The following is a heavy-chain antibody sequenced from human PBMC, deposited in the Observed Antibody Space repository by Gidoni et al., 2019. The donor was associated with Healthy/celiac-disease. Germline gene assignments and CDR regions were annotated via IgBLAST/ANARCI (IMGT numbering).Heavy chain of an antibody. Sequence: EVQLVESGGGLVKPGGSLRLSCAASGFTFSNAWMNWVRQAPGKGLEWVGRIKSKTDGGTTDYAAPVKGRFTISRDDSKNTLYLQMNSLKTEDTAVYYCTVVGYCSSTSCPEPYYYYGMDVWGQGTTVTVSS. CDR2: IKSKTDGGTT. CDR3: TVVGYCSSTSCPEPYYYYGMDV. J-gene: IGHJ6*02. D-gene: IGHD2-2*01. V-gene: IGHV3-15*07. CDR1: GFTFSNAW.